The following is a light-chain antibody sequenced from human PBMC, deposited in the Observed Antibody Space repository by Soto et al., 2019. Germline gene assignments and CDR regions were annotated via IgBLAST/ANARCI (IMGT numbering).Light chain of an antibody. CDR3: GTWDGSLSAAL. CDR1: SSNIGNNY. V-gene: IGLV1-51*01. J-gene: IGLJ2*01. CDR2: DNN. Sequence: QSVLTQPPSVSAAPGQKVTISCSGSSSNIGNNYVSWYQQIPGTAPKLLIFDNNRRPSGIPDRFSASKSGTSATLAITGLQTGDEADYYCGTWDGSLSAALFGGGTKLTVL.